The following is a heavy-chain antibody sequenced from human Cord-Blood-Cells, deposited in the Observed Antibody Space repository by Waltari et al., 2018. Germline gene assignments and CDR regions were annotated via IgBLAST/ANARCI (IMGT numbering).Heavy chain of an antibody. CDR3: ARDVGGGTLDY. CDR1: GYTLTGYY. Sequence: QLQLVPSGAEVTQPAASVKVSCKASGYTLTGYYMHPVRQAPGQGLEWMGWINPNSGGTNYAQKFQGWVTMTRDTSISTAYMELGRLRSDDTAVYYGARDVGGGTLDYWGQGTLVTVSS. J-gene: IGHJ4*02. CDR2: INPNSGGT. D-gene: IGHD3-16*01. V-gene: IGHV1-2*04.